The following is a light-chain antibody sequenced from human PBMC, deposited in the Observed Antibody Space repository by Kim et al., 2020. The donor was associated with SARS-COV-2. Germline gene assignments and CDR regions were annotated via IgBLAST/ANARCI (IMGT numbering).Light chain of an antibody. V-gene: IGLV6-57*03. CDR1: RGSIDVNY. CDR3: QSYNRDNVI. CDR2: EDD. J-gene: IGLJ2*01. Sequence: GKTVTMSCPRSRGSIDVNYVQWYQQRPGGVPTTVIYEDDHRPSGVSVRFSGSIDNSSNSASLTISGLRTEDEADYYCQSYNRDNVIFGGGTQLTVL.